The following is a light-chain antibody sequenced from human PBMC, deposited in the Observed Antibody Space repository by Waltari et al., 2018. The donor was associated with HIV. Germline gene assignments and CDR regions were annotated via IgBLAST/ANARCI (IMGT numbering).Light chain of an antibody. Sequence: SVLTQPPSVSAAPGQKVTISCSGSSSNIGSHYVSWYHQLPGTAPKLLIYENDKRPSGIPARFSGSKSDTSATLVITGLQTGDEADYYCGTWDSSLSGALFGGGTKVTVL. CDR3: GTWDSSLSGAL. V-gene: IGLV1-51*02. CDR1: SSNIGSHY. CDR2: END. J-gene: IGLJ3*02.